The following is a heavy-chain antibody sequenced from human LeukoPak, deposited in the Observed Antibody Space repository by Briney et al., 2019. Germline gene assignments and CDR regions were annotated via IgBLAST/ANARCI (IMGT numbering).Heavy chain of an antibody. CDR2: FDPEDGET. CDR3: ATRSRRLLITPPAFDI. J-gene: IGHJ3*02. D-gene: IGHD4-23*01. Sequence: ASVKVSCKVSGYTLTELSMHWVRQAPGKGLEWMGGFDPEDGETIYAQKFQGRVTMTEDTSTDTAYMELSSLRSEDTAVYYCATRSRRLLITPPAFDIWGQGTMVTVSS. CDR1: GYTLTELS. V-gene: IGHV1-24*01.